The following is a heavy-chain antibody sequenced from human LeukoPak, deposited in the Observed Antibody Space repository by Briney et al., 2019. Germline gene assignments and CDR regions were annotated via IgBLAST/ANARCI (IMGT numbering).Heavy chain of an antibody. Sequence: ATSVKVSCKASGGTFSSYAISWVRQAPGQGLEWMGGIIPIFGTANYAQKFQGRVTITTDESTSTAYMELSSLRSEDTAVYYCARDRGLLTGYDYWGQGTLVTVSS. CDR1: GGTFSSYA. V-gene: IGHV1-69*05. CDR2: IIPIFGTA. CDR3: ARDRGLLTGYDY. D-gene: IGHD2-15*01. J-gene: IGHJ4*02.